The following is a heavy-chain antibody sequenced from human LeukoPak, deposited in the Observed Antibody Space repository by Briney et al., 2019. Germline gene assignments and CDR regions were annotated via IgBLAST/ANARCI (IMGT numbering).Heavy chain of an antibody. J-gene: IGHJ3*02. Sequence: GGSLRLSCAASGFTFSSYAMNWVRQAPGRGLEWLSSISTGTSHTYYVDSVKGRFTISRDNAKNSLYLQMNSLRAEDTAVYYCARDSNPGDSSGYYDAFDIWGQGTKVTVSS. D-gene: IGHD3-22*01. CDR1: GFTFSSYA. CDR2: ISTGTSHT. V-gene: IGHV3-21*01. CDR3: ARDSNPGDSSGYYDAFDI.